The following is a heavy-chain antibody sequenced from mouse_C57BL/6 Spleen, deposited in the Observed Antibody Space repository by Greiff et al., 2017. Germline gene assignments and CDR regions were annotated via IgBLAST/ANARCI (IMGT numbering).Heavy chain of an antibody. CDR1: GYTFTDHT. CDR2: IYPRDGST. D-gene: IGHD4-1*01. Sequence: QVPLQQSDAELVKPGASVKISCKVSGYTFTDHTIPWMKQRPEQGLEWIGYIYPRDGSTKYNEKFKGKATLTADKSSSTAYMQLNSLTSEDSAVYFCARRVGRIYWCFDVWGTGTTVTVSS. J-gene: IGHJ1*03. CDR3: ARRVGRIYWCFDV. V-gene: IGHV1-78*01.